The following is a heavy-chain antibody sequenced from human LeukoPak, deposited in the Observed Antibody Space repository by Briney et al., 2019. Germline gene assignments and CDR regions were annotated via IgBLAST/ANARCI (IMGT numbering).Heavy chain of an antibody. CDR3: ARDPPFIIGTTFFDY. Sequence: GGSLRLACAASGFTFSDYYMSWIRQAPGKGLEWVSSISTSSTYIYYADSVKGRFTISRDNAKNSLYLQMNSLRAEDTAVYYCARDPPFIIGTTFFDYWGQGTLVTVSS. CDR1: GFTFSDYY. V-gene: IGHV3-11*06. CDR2: ISTSSTYI. J-gene: IGHJ4*02. D-gene: IGHD1-20*01.